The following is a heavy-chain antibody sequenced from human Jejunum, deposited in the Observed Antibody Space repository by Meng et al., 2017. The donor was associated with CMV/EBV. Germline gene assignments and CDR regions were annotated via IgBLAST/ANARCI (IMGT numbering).Heavy chain of an antibody. Sequence: GCISSYFWSWDREPAGKGLGSVGYFLYTGNTNYHPPLQSRVTISVSTTKDQFPLRLDSVTAAGTGVCYCARGATLYSKFNWFSPWGQGTQVTVSS. CDR1: GCISSYF. D-gene: IGHD4-11*01. CDR3: ARGATLYSKFNWFSP. J-gene: IGHJ5*02. V-gene: IGHV4-59*03. CDR2: FLYTGNT.